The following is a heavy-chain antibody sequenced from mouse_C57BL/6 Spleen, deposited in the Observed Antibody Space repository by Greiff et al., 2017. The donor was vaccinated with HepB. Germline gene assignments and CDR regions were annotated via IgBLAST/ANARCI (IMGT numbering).Heavy chain of an antibody. CDR3: ASLSHYYSNSWYFDV. CDR2: IHPKSGST. V-gene: IGHV1-64*01. Sequence: QVQLKQPGAELVKPGASVKLSCKASGYTFTSYWMHWVKQRPGQGLEWIGMIHPKSGSTNYNEKFKSKATLTVDKSSSTAYMQLSSLTSEDSAVYCCASLSHYYSNSWYFDVWGTGTTVTLSS. CDR1: GYTFTSYW. D-gene: IGHD2-5*01. J-gene: IGHJ1*03.